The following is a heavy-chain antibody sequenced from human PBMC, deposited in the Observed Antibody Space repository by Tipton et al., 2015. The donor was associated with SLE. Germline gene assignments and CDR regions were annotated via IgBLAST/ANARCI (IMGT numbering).Heavy chain of an antibody. J-gene: IGHJ3*02. V-gene: IGHV4-38-2*02. CDR3: ATSPAGTGAFDI. CDR1: GYSISSGYY. Sequence: TLSLTCTVSGYSISSGYYWGWIRQPPGKGLEWIGSIYHSGSTYYSPSLKSRVTISVDTSKNQFSLKLSSVTAADTAVYYCATSPAGTGAFDIWGQGTMVTVSS. D-gene: IGHD3-10*01. CDR2: IYHSGST.